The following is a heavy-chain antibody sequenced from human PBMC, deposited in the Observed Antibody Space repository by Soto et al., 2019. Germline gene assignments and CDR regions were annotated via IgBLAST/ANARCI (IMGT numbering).Heavy chain of an antibody. D-gene: IGHD6-13*01. Sequence: ASVKVSCKASGYMFTCYDINWVRQPTGQAFEWLGWMNPNSGNTGYAQKFQDRVTISKDTSKSQVVLIMTNMDPVDTATYYCASTYSSSWYWFDPWGQGTLVTVSS. V-gene: IGHV1-8*01. J-gene: IGHJ5*02. CDR3: ASTYSSSWYWFDP. CDR1: GYMFTCYD. CDR2: MNPNSGNT.